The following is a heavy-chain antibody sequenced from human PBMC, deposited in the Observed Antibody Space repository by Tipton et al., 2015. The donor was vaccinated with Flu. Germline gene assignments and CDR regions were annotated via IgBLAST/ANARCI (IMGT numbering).Heavy chain of an antibody. CDR2: ISSSGSTI. D-gene: IGHD3-9*01. CDR1: GFTFSDDY. CDR3: ARGNYESLTGFNTLYDY. J-gene: IGHJ4*02. V-gene: IGHV3-11*01. Sequence: QVQLVQSGGGLVKPGGYLRLSCAASGFTFSDDYMSWIRQAPGKGLEWVSHISSSGSTINYADSVKGRFTISRDNAKNSLYLQMNSLRAEDTAVYYCARGNYESLTGFNTLYDYWGQGALVTVSS.